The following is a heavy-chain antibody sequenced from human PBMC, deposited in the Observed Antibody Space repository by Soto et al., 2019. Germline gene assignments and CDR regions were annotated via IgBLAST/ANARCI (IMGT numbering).Heavy chain of an antibody. CDR1: GGSISSGGYY. CDR2: IYYSGST. V-gene: IGHV4-31*03. J-gene: IGHJ3*02. D-gene: IGHD3-9*01. Sequence: SETLSLTCTVSGGSISSGGYYWSWIRQHPGKGLEWIGYIYYSGSTYYNPSLKSRVTISVDTSKNQFSLKLSSVTAADTAVYYCARGWNPPLDYDILTVPTTPEEDDAFDIWGQGTMVTVSS. CDR3: ARGWNPPLDYDILTVPTTPEEDDAFDI.